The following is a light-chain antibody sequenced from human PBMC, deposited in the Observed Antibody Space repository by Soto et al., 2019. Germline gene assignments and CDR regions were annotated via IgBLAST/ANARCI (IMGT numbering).Light chain of an antibody. CDR3: QQRGTWPRVT. J-gene: IGKJ4*01. V-gene: IGKV3-11*01. CDR1: QSISRY. Sequence: IVLTQSPATLSLSPGETATLSCRASQSISRYLAWYQQKPGQAPTLLIYDASIRATGISARFRGGGSETDFTLTISSLAPEDFAIYYCQQRGTWPRVTFGGGTKVDIK. CDR2: DAS.